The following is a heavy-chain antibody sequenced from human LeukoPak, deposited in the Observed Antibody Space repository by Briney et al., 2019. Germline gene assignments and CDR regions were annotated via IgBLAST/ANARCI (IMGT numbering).Heavy chain of an antibody. CDR1: GFTFSSYS. D-gene: IGHD2-2*01. Sequence: GGSLRLSCAASGFTFSSYSMNWVRQAPGKGLEWVSSISSSSSYIYYADSVKGRFTISRDNAKNSLYLQMNSLRAEDTAVYYCARSLGYCSSTSCGGFDYWGQGTLVTVSS. J-gene: IGHJ4*02. V-gene: IGHV3-21*01. CDR2: ISSSSSYI. CDR3: ARSLGYCSSTSCGGFDY.